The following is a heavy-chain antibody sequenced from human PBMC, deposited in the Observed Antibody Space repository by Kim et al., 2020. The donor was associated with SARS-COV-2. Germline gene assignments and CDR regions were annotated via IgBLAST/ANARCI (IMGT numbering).Heavy chain of an antibody. Sequence: DGSNKYYADSVKGRFTISRDNSKNTLYLQMNSLRAEDTAVYYCAKDIGSSWGQGTLVTVSS. CDR2: DGSNK. V-gene: IGHV3-33*06. D-gene: IGHD6-13*01. J-gene: IGHJ4*02. CDR3: AKDIGSS.